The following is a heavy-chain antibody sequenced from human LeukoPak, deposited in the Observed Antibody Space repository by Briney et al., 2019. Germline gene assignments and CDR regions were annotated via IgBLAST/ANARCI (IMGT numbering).Heavy chain of an antibody. V-gene: IGHV3-74*01. CDR1: GVTLSPYG. J-gene: IGHJ4*02. CDR3: TRGGLEPVDF. Sequence: GGSLRLSCAASGVTLSPYGMHWVRQAPGKGLVWVSRINSDGSSTSYADSVKGRFTISRDNAKNTLYLQMNSLRADDTAVYYCTRGGLEPVDFWGQGTLVTVSS. D-gene: IGHD1-1*01. CDR2: INSDGSST.